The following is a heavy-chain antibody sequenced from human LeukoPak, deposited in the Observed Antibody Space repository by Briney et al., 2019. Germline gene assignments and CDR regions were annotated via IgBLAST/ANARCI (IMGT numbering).Heavy chain of an antibody. Sequence: PGGSLRLSCAASGFTFRSYGMHWVRQAPGKGLECVAVIWYDGSNKYYTDSVKGRFTISRDNSKNTLYLQMNSLRAEDTAVYYCAREVAYSSFFEAFDIWGQGTMVTVSS. D-gene: IGHD6-6*01. CDR3: AREVAYSSFFEAFDI. V-gene: IGHV3-33*01. CDR2: IWYDGSNK. CDR1: GFTFRSYG. J-gene: IGHJ3*02.